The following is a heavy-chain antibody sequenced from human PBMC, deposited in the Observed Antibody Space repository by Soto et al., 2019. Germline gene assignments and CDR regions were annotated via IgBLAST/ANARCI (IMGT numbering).Heavy chain of an antibody. V-gene: IGHV1-24*01. D-gene: IGHD3-10*01. CDR1: GAVFTTLA. CDR2: FDPEDGER. J-gene: IGHJ4*02. CDR3: VIRAVILSY. Sequence: GASVKVSCKVSGAVFTTLAIHWVRQAPGNGPEWMGRFDPEDGERVYGKNFQGRITMTEDTSTNTAYMELNSLRSEDTAIYYCVIRAVILSYWAQGTPVTVS.